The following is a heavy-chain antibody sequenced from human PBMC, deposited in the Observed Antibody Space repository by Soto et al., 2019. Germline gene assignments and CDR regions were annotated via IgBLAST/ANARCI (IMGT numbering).Heavy chain of an antibody. Sequence: PGGSLRLSCAASGFTFSSYAMSWVRQAPGKGLEWVSAISGSGGSTYYEDSVKGRFTISRDNSKNTLYLQMNSLRAEDTAVYYCAKGSEDELITMIVVVIIGLDIWGQVTMFTV. CDR2: ISGSGGST. CDR1: GFTFSSYA. J-gene: IGHJ3*02. V-gene: IGHV3-23*01. CDR3: AKGSEDELITMIVVVIIGLDI. D-gene: IGHD3-22*01.